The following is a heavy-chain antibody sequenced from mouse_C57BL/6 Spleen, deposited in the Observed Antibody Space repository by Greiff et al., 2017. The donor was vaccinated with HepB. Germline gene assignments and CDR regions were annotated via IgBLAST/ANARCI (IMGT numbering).Heavy chain of an antibody. J-gene: IGHJ2*01. D-gene: IGHD3-2*02. CDR3: AKNSDSSGPYFDY. V-gene: IGHV2-5*01. CDR1: GFSLTSYG. Sequence: QVQLKESGPGLVQPSQSLSITCTVSGFSLTSYGVHWVRQSPGKGLEWLGVIWRGGSTDYNAAFMSRLSITKDNSKSQAFFKMNSLQADDTAIYYGAKNSDSSGPYFDYWGQGTTLTVSS. CDR2: IWRGGST.